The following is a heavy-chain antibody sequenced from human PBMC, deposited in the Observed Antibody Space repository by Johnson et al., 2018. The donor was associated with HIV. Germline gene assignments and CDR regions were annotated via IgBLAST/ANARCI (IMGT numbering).Heavy chain of an antibody. CDR1: GFTFSSYG. V-gene: IGHV3-30*03. Sequence: QMLLVESGGGVVQPGRSLRLSCAASGFTFSSYGMHWVRQAPGKGLEWVAVVSYDGSNKYYADSVKGRFTISRENSKNTLYLQMNSLRTEDTVVYYCEIESKPFWYYYGSGSASDAFYIWGQVTMVTVSS. D-gene: IGHD3-10*01. J-gene: IGHJ3*02. CDR3: EIESKPFWYYYGSGSASDAFYI. CDR2: VSYDGSNK.